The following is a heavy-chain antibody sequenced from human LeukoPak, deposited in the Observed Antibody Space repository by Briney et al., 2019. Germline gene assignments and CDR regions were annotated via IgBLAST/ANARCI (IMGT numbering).Heavy chain of an antibody. Sequence: GGSLRLSCAASGFTFSSYWMHWVRQAPGKGLVWVSRINTDGSSTSYADSVKGRFTISRDNAKNTLYLQMNSLRAEDTAVYYCFSVGIYYFDCWGQGTLVTVSS. CDR2: INTDGSST. CDR1: GFTFSSYW. V-gene: IGHV3-74*01. J-gene: IGHJ4*02. CDR3: FSVGIYYFDC. D-gene: IGHD7-27*01.